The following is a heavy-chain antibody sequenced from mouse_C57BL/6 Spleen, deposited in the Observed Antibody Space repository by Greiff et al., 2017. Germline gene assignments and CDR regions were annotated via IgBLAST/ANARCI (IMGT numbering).Heavy chain of an antibody. Sequence: EVKVVESGGGLVKPGGSLKLSCAASGFTFSSYAMSWVRQTPEKRLEWVATISDGGSYTYYPDNVKGRFTISRDNAKNNLYLQMSHLKSEDTAMYYCARDGTAQATPLVWWGQGTLVTVSA. J-gene: IGHJ3*02. CDR3: ARDGTAQATPLVW. CDR1: GFTFSSYA. CDR2: ISDGGSYT. D-gene: IGHD3-2*02. V-gene: IGHV5-4*01.